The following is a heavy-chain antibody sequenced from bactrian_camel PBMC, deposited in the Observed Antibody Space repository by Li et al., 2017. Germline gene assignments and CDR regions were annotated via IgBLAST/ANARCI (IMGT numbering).Heavy chain of an antibody. D-gene: IGHD3*01. V-gene: IGHV3S1*01. Sequence: QVQLVESGGGSVQAGGSLKLSCVASGSRNRLSCMGWFRRSPGKDREGVANIDEEGRTYYGDSVKGRFTISKDHVQNSLYLRMNSLKVEDSAMYYCAADVRCYYSHYGPGMGPTATFGQGTRVTVS. CDR2: NIDEEGRT. CDR1: GSRNRLSC. J-gene: IGHJ4*01.